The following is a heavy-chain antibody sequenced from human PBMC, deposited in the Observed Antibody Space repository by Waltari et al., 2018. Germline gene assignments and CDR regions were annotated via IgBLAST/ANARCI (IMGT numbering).Heavy chain of an antibody. J-gene: IGHJ5*02. Sequence: QVQLVQSGAEVKKPGASVKVSCKASGYTFTDHHMHWGRQAPGQGFEWMGWIYPNSGGTNYAQKVQGRVTMTRDTSISTAYMELNRLTSDDTAVYFCARGTLDPWGQGTLVTVSS. CDR3: ARGTLDP. V-gene: IGHV1-2*02. CDR1: GYTFTDHH. CDR2: IYPNSGGT.